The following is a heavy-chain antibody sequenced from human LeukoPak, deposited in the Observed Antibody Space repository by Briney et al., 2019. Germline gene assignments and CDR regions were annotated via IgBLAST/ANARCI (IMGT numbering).Heavy chain of an antibody. J-gene: IGHJ4*02. CDR2: IYYSGST. D-gene: IGHD1-26*01. V-gene: IGHV4-39*07. CDR1: GGSISSSGYS. CDR3: ARSGGSYSPFDY. Sequence: PSETLSLTCTVSGGSISSSGYSWGWIRQPPGKGLEWIGNIYYSGSTYYNPSLKSRVTTSVDTSKNQFSLKLSSVTAADTAVYYCARSGGSYSPFDYWGQGTLVTVSS.